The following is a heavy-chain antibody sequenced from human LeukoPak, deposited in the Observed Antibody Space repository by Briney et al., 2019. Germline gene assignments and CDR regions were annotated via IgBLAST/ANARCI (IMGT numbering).Heavy chain of an antibody. D-gene: IGHD2-2*01. V-gene: IGHV3-74*01. CDR3: AKGYENNYAYTLS. Sequence: GGSLRLSCTASGFTFSTYWMHWVRQAPGQGLVWVSRIKSDGSSTSYGDSVKGRFTISRDKAKNTLDLQMDSLTAEDTAVYYCAKGYENNYAYTLSWGQGNLVTVSS. J-gene: IGHJ5*02. CDR2: IKSDGSST. CDR1: GFTFSTYW.